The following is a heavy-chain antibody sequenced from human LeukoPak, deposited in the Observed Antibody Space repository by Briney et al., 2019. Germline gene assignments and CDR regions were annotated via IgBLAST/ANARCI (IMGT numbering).Heavy chain of an antibody. CDR3: ARDAEVGTLFGVLSRYNWFDP. CDR1: GFSFSYYW. D-gene: IGHD3-3*01. V-gene: IGHV3-7*01. Sequence: GGSLRLSRTASGFSFSYYWMSWVRQAPGKGLEWVANINHDGNEKYYVDSVKGRFTISRDNAKKSLYLQMNSLRVEDTAVYYCARDAEVGTLFGVLSRYNWFDPWGQGTLVTVSS. CDR2: INHDGNEK. J-gene: IGHJ5*02.